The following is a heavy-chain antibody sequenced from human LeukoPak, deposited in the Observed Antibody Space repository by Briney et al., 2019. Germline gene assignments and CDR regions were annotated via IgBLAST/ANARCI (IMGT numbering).Heavy chain of an antibody. Sequence: GGSLRLSCAASGFTFSSYNMNWVRQAPGKGLEWVSSISSSSSYIYYADSVKGRFTISRDNAKNSLYLQMNSLRAEDTAVYYCARGEISGIRGHMDVWGKGTTVTVSS. CDR3: ARGEISGIRGHMDV. D-gene: IGHD1-14*01. CDR2: ISSSSSYI. CDR1: GFTFSSYN. J-gene: IGHJ6*03. V-gene: IGHV3-21*01.